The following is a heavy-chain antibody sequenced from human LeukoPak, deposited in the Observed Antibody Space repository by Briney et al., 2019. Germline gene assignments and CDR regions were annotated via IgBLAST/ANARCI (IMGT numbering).Heavy chain of an antibody. CDR3: ARNFPYYDILTGYTNWFDP. V-gene: IGHV1-2*02. J-gene: IGHJ5*02. D-gene: IGHD3-9*01. CDR2: INPNSGGT. Sequence: RASVKVSCKASGYTFTGYYMHWVRQAPGQGLEWMGWINPNSGGTNYAQKFQGRVTMTRDTSISTAYMELSRPRSDDTAVYYCARNFPYYDILTGYTNWFDPWGQGTLVTVSS. CDR1: GYTFTGYY.